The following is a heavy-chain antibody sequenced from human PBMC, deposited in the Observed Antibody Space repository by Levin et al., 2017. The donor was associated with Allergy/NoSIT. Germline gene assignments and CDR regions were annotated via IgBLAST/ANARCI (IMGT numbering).Heavy chain of an antibody. V-gene: IGHV4-34*01. CDR3: ARAGNLQLQP. CDR2: INHSGST. CDR1: GGSFSGYY. Sequence: SETLSLTCAVYGGSFSGYYWSWIRQPPGKGLEWIGEINHSGSTNYNPSLKSRVTISVDTSKNQFSLKLSSVTAADTAVYYCARAGNLQLQPWGQGTLVTVSS. J-gene: IGHJ5*02. D-gene: IGHD5-24*01.